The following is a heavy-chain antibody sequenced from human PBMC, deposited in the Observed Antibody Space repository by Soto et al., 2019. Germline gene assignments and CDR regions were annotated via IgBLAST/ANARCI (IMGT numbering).Heavy chain of an antibody. Sequence: SETLSLTCAVSGFFISSGNYWGWIRKPPGKGLEWIGSIFHGGNTYYNPSLKSRVTISVDMSKNQFSLKLNSVTAADTAVYYCARARWYDAFDVWGKGTVVTVSS. CDR2: IFHGGNT. V-gene: IGHV4-38-2*01. J-gene: IGHJ3*01. CDR1: GFFISSGNY. CDR3: ARARWYDAFDV. D-gene: IGHD2-15*01.